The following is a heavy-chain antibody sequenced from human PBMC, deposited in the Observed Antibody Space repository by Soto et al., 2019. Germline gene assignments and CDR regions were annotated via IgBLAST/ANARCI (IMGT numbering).Heavy chain of an antibody. D-gene: IGHD6-25*01. Sequence: ASVNVSCKASGYSFIGYYIHWERQAPGQGPEWLGWIYPNTETTDSSKKFQGRVTMTSDMSTRTVYMELRDLRSDDTAVYYCVSLQTSGWPGVHWGQGTLVTVSS. CDR1: GYSFIGYY. CDR2: IYPNTETT. CDR3: VSLQTSGWPGVH. J-gene: IGHJ4*02. V-gene: IGHV1-2*02.